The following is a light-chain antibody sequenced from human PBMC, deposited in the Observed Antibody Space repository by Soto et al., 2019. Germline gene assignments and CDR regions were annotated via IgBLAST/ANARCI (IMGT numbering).Light chain of an antibody. CDR3: QQYNNWPPIT. J-gene: IGKJ5*01. V-gene: IGKV3-15*01. CDR2: RTS. Sequence: EIVMTQSPATLSVSPGERATLSCRASQSISSNLAWYQQKPGQAPRLLMFRTSSRATGFPARFSGSGSETEFTLTISTLQSEDFAVYYCQQYNNWPPITFGQGTRLEIK. CDR1: QSISSN.